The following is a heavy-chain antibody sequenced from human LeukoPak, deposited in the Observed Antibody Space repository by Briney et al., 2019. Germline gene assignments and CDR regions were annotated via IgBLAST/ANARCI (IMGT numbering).Heavy chain of an antibody. J-gene: IGHJ1*01. Sequence: SVKVSCKASGYTFTGYYMHWVRQAPGQGLEWMGGIIPILGTTTYAQKLQGRVRITADESTSTTYMELSSLRSEDTAVYYCARANPVLMVSKYFQHWGQGTLVTVSS. V-gene: IGHV1-69*13. CDR3: ARANPVLMVSKYFQH. CDR2: IIPILGTT. CDR1: GYTFTGYY. D-gene: IGHD2-8*01.